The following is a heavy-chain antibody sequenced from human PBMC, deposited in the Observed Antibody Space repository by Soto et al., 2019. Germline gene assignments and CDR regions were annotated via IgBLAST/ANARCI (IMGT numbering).Heavy chain of an antibody. CDR1: GFTFSSYA. J-gene: IGHJ4*02. D-gene: IGHD3-22*01. CDR3: AKKDAGYYYDSSGYRAY. V-gene: IGHV3-23*01. Sequence: TGGSLRLSCAASGFTFSSYAMSWVRQAPGRGLEWVSAISGSGGSTYYADSGKGRFTISRDNSKNTLYLQMNSLRAEDTAVYYCAKKDAGYYYDSSGYRAYWGQGTLVTVSS. CDR2: ISGSGGST.